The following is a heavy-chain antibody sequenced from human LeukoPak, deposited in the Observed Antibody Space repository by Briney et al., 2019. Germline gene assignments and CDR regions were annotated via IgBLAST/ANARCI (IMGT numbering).Heavy chain of an antibody. CDR3: ARDRGARFYSSSWLSLYYFDY. J-gene: IGHJ4*02. V-gene: IGHV4-61*02. D-gene: IGHD6-13*01. Sequence: SETLSLTCTVSGGSISSGSYYWSWIRQPAGKGLEWIGRIYTSGSTNYNPSPKSRVTISVDTSKNQFSLKLSSVTAADTAVYYCARDRGARFYSSSWLSLYYFDYWGQGTLVTVSS. CDR1: GGSISSGSYY. CDR2: IYTSGST.